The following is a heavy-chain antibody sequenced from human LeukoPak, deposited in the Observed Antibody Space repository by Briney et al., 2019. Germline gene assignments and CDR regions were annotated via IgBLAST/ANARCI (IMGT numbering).Heavy chain of an antibody. CDR2: VSFDGRNK. CDR3: VRIVGHTTTDF. Sequence: PGRSLRLSCEASGFSLSSYAFHWVRQAPGKGLEWVSFVSFDGRNKNYADSVRGRFTISRDNSKNTLYLQMNSVTYKDTAVYFCVRIVGHTTTDFWGQGTIVTVSS. V-gene: IGHV3-30-3*01. J-gene: IGHJ4*02. D-gene: IGHD1-26*01. CDR1: GFSLSSYA.